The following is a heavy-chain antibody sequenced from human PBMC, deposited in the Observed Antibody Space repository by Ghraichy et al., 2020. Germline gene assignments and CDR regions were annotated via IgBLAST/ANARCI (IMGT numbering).Heavy chain of an antibody. CDR3: ARGGFNWGPWYLDL. Sequence: GGSLRLSCAASGFTLGSYWMNWVRQAPGKGLEWVANIKQDGSEKNYVDSVKGRFTISRDNAENSLYLQMNRLTAEDTAVYYCARGGFNWGPWYLDLWGRGTLVTVSS. J-gene: IGHJ2*01. V-gene: IGHV3-7*04. CDR2: IKQDGSEK. CDR1: GFTLGSYW. D-gene: IGHD7-27*01.